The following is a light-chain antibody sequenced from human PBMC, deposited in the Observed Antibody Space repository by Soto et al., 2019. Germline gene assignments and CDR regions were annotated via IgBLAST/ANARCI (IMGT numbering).Light chain of an antibody. CDR2: AAS. V-gene: IGKV1-39*01. CDR1: QSISNY. CDR3: QQSYSTPLT. J-gene: IGKJ4*01. Sequence: DIQMTQSPSSLSASVGDRVTITCRASQSISNYLNWYQQNPGKAPKVLIYAASSLQSGVPSRFSGSGSGTDFTLTISSLQPEDFATYYCQQSYSTPLTFGGGTKVDIK.